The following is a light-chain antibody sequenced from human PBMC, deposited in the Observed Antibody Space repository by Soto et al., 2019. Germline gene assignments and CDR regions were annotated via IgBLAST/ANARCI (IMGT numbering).Light chain of an antibody. Sequence: EIVMTQSPATLSLSPGERATLSCRASQSVGKYLVWYQQKPGQAPRLLIYDASNRATGIPARFSGSGSGTDFTRTISSLEPEDLAVYYCQQRGNRPPWTFGQGTKVEIK. CDR2: DAS. V-gene: IGKV3-11*01. J-gene: IGKJ1*01. CDR3: QQRGNRPPWT. CDR1: QSVGKY.